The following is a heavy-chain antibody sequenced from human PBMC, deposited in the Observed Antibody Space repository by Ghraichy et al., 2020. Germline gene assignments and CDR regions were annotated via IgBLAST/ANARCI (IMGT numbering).Heavy chain of an antibody. V-gene: IGHV4-39*01. CDR3: AKTPTPGYSSGWYLMEDDAFDI. CDR1: GGSISSSSYY. Sequence: SETLSLTCTVSGGSISSSSYYWGWIRQPPGKGLEWIGSIYYSGSTYYNPSLKSRVTISVDTSKNQFSLKLSSVTAADTAVYYCAKTPTPGYSSGWYLMEDDAFDIWGQGTMVTVSS. CDR2: IYYSGST. J-gene: IGHJ3*02. D-gene: IGHD6-19*01.